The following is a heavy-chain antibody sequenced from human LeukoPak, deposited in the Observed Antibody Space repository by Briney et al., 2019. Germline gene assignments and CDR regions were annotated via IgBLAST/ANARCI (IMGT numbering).Heavy chain of an antibody. CDR1: GFTFSSCA. CDR2: ISGSGGST. V-gene: IGHV3-23*01. J-gene: IGHJ4*02. D-gene: IGHD6-19*01. CDR3: ANDGASVAVGSFDY. Sequence: GGSLRLSCAASGFTFSSCAMSWVRQAPGKGLEWVSAISGSGGSTYYADSVKGRFTISRDNSKSTLYLQMNSLRAEDTAVYYCANDGASVAVGSFDYWGQGTLVTVSS.